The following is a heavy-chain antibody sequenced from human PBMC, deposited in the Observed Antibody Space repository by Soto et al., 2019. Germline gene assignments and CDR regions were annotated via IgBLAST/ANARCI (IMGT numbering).Heavy chain of an antibody. CDR1: GCSISSSSW. CDR2: IFESGAT. Sequence: PXETLSLTCAVSGCSISSSSWWTWVRQSPGKGLEWIGEIFESGATNYNPSLKSRLTMSVDKSKNQFSLNLSSLTAADTAVYFCTTSHAGELNNWGQGTLVTVSS. CDR3: TTSHAGELNN. V-gene: IGHV4-4*01. D-gene: IGHD1-7*01. J-gene: IGHJ4*02.